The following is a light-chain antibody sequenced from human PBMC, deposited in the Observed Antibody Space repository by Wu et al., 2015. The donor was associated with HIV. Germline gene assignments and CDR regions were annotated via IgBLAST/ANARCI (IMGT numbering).Light chain of an antibody. V-gene: IGKV1-39*01. CDR3: QQSYSTPFT. CDR2: GAT. Sequence: DIQMTQSPSSLSASVGDRVTITCRASQDVNTYLNWYQQRPGKAPKLLIHGATYLQSGVSSWFSGTASGTEFTLTFKILQPEDFATYYCQQSYSTPFTFGGGTKVDIQ. J-gene: IGKJ4*01. CDR1: QDVNTY.